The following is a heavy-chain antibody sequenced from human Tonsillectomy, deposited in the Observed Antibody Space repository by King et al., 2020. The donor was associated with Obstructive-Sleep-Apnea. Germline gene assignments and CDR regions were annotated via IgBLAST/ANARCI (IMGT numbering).Heavy chain of an antibody. J-gene: IGHJ4*02. CDR3: ARTGWGSYTSACFDY. Sequence: VQLVESGGGVVQPGRSLRLSCAASGFPFSTYTTHWVRQAPGKGLEWVAVISYDGSNKYYADSVKGRFTISRDNSKSTLYLQMNSLRADDRAVYYCARTGWGSYTSACFDYWGQGTLVTVSS. D-gene: IGHD6-19*01. CDR1: GFPFSTYT. CDR2: ISYDGSNK. V-gene: IGHV3-30-3*01.